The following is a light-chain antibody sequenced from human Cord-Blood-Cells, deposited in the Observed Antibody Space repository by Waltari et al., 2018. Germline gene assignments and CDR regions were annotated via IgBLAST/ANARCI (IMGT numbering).Light chain of an antibody. V-gene: IGKV3-20*01. CDR2: GAS. CDR3: QQYGSSPYT. Sequence: EIVLTQSPGTLSLSPGERATLPCRASQSVSSSYLAGYQQKPGQAPRLLIFGASSRATGIPDRFSGSGSGTDFTLTISRLEPEDFAAYYCQQYGSSPYTVGQGTKLEIK. J-gene: IGKJ2*01. CDR1: QSVSSSY.